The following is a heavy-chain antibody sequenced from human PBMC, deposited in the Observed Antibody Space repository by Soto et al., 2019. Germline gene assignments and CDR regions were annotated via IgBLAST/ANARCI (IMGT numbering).Heavy chain of an antibody. CDR3: ARHKTTMLTVVSAFDP. J-gene: IGHJ5*02. CDR2: IFYSGST. V-gene: IGHV4-39*02. D-gene: IGHD3-22*01. Sequence: SETLSLTCTVSGDSITRSNFYWGWIRQPPGKGLEWRGSIFYSGSTFYNPALKSRFTFSVDMSKNHFSLKLSSVTAADTAVYYCARHKTTMLTVVSAFDPWGQGTRVTVSS. CDR1: GDSITRSNFY.